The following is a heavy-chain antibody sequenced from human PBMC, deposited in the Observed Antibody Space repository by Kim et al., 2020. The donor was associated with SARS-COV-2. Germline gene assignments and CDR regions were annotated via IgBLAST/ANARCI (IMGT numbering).Heavy chain of an antibody. CDR1: GFTFSNYA. Sequence: GGSLRLSCAASGFTFSNYAMSWVRQAPGRGLEWVSGISDVGDNTLYVDSVKGRFTMSRDNAKNTLYLQMNSLRAEDTAVYYCAKDRGYRQNYYGIDIWGQGTTVTVSS. CDR3: AKDRGYRQNYYGIDI. J-gene: IGHJ6*02. D-gene: IGHD5-18*01. V-gene: IGHV3-23*01. CDR2: ISDVGDNT.